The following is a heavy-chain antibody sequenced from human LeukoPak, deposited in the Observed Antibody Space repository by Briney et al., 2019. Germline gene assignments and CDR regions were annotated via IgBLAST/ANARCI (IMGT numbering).Heavy chain of an antibody. J-gene: IGHJ4*02. CDR2: IYSGGST. Sequence: GGSLRLSCAASGFTVSSNYMIWVRQAPGKGLEWVSVIYSGGSTYYADSVKGRFTISRDNSKNTLYLQMNSLRAEDTAVYYCARDSRGYSYGFDYWGQGTLVTVSS. CDR1: GFTVSSNY. D-gene: IGHD5-18*01. V-gene: IGHV3-53*01. CDR3: ARDSRGYSYGFDY.